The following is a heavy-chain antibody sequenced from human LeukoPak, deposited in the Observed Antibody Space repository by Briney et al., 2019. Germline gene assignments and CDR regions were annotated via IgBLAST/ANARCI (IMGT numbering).Heavy chain of an antibody. Sequence: GASVKVSRKASGYTFTSYGISWVRQAPGQGLEWMGWISAYNGNTNYAQKLQGRVTMTTDTSTSTVYMELRSLRSDDTAVYYCAKYYDSSGLVIDYWGQGTLVTVSS. D-gene: IGHD3-22*01. V-gene: IGHV1-18*01. J-gene: IGHJ4*02. CDR3: AKYYDSSGLVIDY. CDR2: ISAYNGNT. CDR1: GYTFTSYG.